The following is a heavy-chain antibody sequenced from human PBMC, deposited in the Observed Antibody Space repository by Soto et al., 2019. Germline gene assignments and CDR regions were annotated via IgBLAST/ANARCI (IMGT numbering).Heavy chain of an antibody. CDR1: GDTVSGAIAG. CDR3: AGTASLQWYYMDV. D-gene: IGHD1-7*01. Sequence: SRTPSLNSSVSGDTVSGAIAGCNSFQQAPSRGLEWLARTYYRSRWYNVNAVSVKSRITINPDTSKNQFSLHLNSVTPEDTAVYYSAGTASLQWYYMDVWGKGTTVTGSS. J-gene: IGHJ6*03. V-gene: IGHV6-1*01. CDR2: TYYRSRWYN.